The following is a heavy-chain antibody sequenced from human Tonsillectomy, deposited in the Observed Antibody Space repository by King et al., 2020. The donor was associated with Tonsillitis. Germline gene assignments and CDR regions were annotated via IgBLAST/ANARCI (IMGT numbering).Heavy chain of an antibody. Sequence: VQLVESGGGLVQPGRSLRLSCTASGFTFGDYVMSWFRQAPGKGLEWVGFIRSEAYGGSKKYAAFVKGRLTISRDDSKSIAYLQMNSLKTEDTAVYYCTRAYGNYFDYWGQGTLVTVSS. CDR2: IRSEAYGGSK. CDR1: GFTFGDYV. V-gene: IGHV3-49*03. CDR3: TRAYGNYFDY. D-gene: IGHD3-10*01. J-gene: IGHJ4*02.